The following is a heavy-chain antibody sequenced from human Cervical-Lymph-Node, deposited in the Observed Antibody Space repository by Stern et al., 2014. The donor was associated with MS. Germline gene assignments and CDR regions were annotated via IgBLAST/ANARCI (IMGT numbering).Heavy chain of an antibody. CDR1: GYSFTSYY. J-gene: IGHJ4*02. CDR3: ARDLGVRGVLGY. V-gene: IGHV1-46*01. CDR2: INPTGGSI. Sequence: DQLVESGAEVKKPGASVKVSCKTSGYSFTSYYMHWVRQAPGQGLQWMGIINPTGGSISYASKVQGRVTMTRDTSQNTIYMALRSLRSEDTAVYYCARDLGVRGVLGYWGQGTLVTVSS. D-gene: IGHD3-10*01.